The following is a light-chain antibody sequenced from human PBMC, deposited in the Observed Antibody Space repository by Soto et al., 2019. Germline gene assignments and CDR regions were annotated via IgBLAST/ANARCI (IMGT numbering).Light chain of an antibody. V-gene: IGKV1-33*01. Sequence: DIQMTQSPSSLSASVGDRVTITCQASQDISNHLNWYQQKPGKAPKLLIYDASNLETGVPSRFSGSGSGTDFTVTISSLETDDFGTYFCLQYNSLPYTFGQGTKLEIK. CDR3: LQYNSLPYT. J-gene: IGKJ2*01. CDR2: DAS. CDR1: QDISNH.